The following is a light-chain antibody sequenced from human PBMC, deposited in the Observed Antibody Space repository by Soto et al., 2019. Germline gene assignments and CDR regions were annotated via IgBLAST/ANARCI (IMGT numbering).Light chain of an antibody. CDR3: QSYDSSLSGWV. CDR2: GNS. J-gene: IGLJ3*02. V-gene: IGLV1-40*01. CDR1: SSNIGAGYD. Sequence: QSVLTQPPSVSGAPGQRVTISCTGSSSNIGAGYDVHWYQQLPGTAPKLLIYGNSNRPSGAPDRFSGSESGTSASLAITGLQAEDEADYYCQSYDSSLSGWVFGGGTKVTVL.